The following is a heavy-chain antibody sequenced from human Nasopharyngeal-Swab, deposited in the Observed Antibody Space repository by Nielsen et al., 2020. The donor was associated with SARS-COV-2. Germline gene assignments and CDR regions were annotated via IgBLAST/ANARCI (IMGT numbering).Heavy chain of an antibody. V-gene: IGHV4-34*01. D-gene: IGHD3-16*01. Sequence: WIRQPPGKGLEWIGEINHSGSTNYNPSLKSRVTISVDTSKNQFSLKLSSVTAADTGGGDWARGRRHGNRAKRGRYFDYWGQGTLVTSPQ. J-gene: IGHJ4*02. CDR3: ARGRRHGNRAKRGRYFDY. CDR2: INHSGST.